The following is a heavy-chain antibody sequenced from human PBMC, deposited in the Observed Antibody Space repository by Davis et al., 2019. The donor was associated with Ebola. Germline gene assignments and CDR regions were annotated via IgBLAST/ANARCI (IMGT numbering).Heavy chain of an antibody. V-gene: IGHV3-23*01. CDR2: VSGSGSIT. D-gene: IGHD5-18*01. CDR1: GFTFSTYG. Sequence: PGGSLRLSCAASGFTFSTYGMSWVRQAPGKGLEWVSSVSGSGSITHDADSVKGRFTISRDNSKSTLGLQMDSLRAEDTAVYYCVRGFGYTYGYEVSHFWGQGSMVTVSS. J-gene: IGHJ3*01. CDR3: VRGFGYTYGYEVSHF.